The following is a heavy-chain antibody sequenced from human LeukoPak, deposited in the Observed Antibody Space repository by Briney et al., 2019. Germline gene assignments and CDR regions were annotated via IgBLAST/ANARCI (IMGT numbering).Heavy chain of an antibody. Sequence: GGSLRLSCAASGFTFSTYAMHWVRQAPGKGLEWVAVISYDGSIKFYADSVRGRFTISRDSSKNTLYLQTNSLRAVDTALYYCAKTYYYSSGNFWGQGTLVTVSS. CDR2: ISYDGSIK. CDR3: AKTYYYSSGNF. J-gene: IGHJ4*02. D-gene: IGHD3-10*01. V-gene: IGHV3-30-3*01. CDR1: GFTFSTYA.